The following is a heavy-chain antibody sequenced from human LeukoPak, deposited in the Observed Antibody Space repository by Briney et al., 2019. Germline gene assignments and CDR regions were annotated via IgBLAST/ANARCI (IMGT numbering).Heavy chain of an antibody. Sequence: ASVKVSCKASGYTFTSYAMNWVRQAPGQGLGWMGWINTNTGNPTYAQGFTGRFVFSLDTSVSTAYLQISSLKAEDTAVYYCATPRALSSDTAMVTYYYYYYMDVWGKGTTVTISS. J-gene: IGHJ6*03. CDR2: INTNTGNP. V-gene: IGHV7-4-1*02. D-gene: IGHD5-18*01. CDR1: GYTFTSYA. CDR3: ATPRALSSDTAMVTYYYYYYMDV.